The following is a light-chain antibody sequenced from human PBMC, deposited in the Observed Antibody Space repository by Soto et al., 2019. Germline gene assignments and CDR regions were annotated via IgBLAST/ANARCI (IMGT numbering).Light chain of an antibody. CDR3: QQYGSSPPLT. CDR2: DAS. CDR1: QSVSRNY. Sequence: EIVLTQSPATLSLSPGERATLSCGASQSVSRNYLAWYQQKPGLAPRLLIYDASSRATGVPDRFSGSGSGTDFTLAICRLEPEDFAVYYWQQYGSSPPLTFGGGTKVEIK. J-gene: IGKJ4*02. V-gene: IGKV3D-20*01.